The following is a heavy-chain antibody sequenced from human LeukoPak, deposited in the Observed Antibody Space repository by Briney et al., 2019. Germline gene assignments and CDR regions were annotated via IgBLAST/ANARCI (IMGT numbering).Heavy chain of an antibody. D-gene: IGHD2-8*02. V-gene: IGHV3-21*01. CDR3: ARDADGGVPYMDV. Sequence: GGSLRLSCAASGFTFSSYSMNWVRQAPGKGLEWVSSISSSSSYIYYADSVKGRFTISRDNAKNSLYLQMNSLRAEDTAVYYCARDADGGVPYMDVWGKGTTVTVSS. J-gene: IGHJ6*03. CDR1: GFTFSSYS. CDR2: ISSSSSYI.